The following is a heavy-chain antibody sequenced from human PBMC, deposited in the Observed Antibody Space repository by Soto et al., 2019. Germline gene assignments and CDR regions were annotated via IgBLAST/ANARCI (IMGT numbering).Heavy chain of an antibody. J-gene: IGHJ6*02. CDR3: ARRSNDHYGMDV. D-gene: IGHD1-1*01. V-gene: IGHV5-51*01. Sequence: ESLKISCKGSGYSFTSHWIGWVRQMPGKGLEWMGTMYPGDSDTRYSPSFQGHVTISADKSINTAYVQWSSLKASDTAMYFCARRSNDHYGMDVWGQGTTVTVSS. CDR2: MYPGDSDT. CDR1: GYSFTSHW.